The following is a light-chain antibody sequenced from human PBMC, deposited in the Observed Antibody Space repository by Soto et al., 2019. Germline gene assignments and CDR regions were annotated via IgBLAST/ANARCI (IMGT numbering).Light chain of an antibody. J-gene: IGLJ3*02. Sequence: QSALTQPRSVSGSPGQSVTISCTGTSSDVGAYNYVSWCQQRPGKAPRLMIYDVGVRPSGVPDRFSASKSGNTASLTISGLQAGDGADFYCCSFAGSYAWVFGGGTKLTVL. CDR1: SSDVGAYNY. CDR2: DVG. CDR3: CSFAGSYAWV. V-gene: IGLV2-11*01.